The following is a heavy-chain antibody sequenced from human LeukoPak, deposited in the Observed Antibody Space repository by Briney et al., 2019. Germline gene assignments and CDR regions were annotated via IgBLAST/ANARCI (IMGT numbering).Heavy chain of an antibody. V-gene: IGHV3-48*02. D-gene: IGHD1-26*01. Sequence: GGSLRLSCVASGITFSSYSMNWVRQAPGKGLEWVSYISSFSGTINYADSVKGRFTISRDNAKSSLYLQMNSLRDEDTAVYYCARDPYSGSYGDYYYYYMDVWGKGTTVTISS. CDR1: GITFSSYS. CDR2: ISSFSGTI. CDR3: ARDPYSGSYGDYYYYYMDV. J-gene: IGHJ6*03.